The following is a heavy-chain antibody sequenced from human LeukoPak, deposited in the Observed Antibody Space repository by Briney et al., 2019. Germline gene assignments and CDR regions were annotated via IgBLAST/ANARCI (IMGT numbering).Heavy chain of an antibody. D-gene: IGHD6-25*01. CDR1: GGSISSSNW. J-gene: IGHJ4*02. CDR2: IYISGST. V-gene: IGHV4-4*01. Sequence: NPSGTLSLTCAVSGGSISSSNWWSWVRQPQGEGLEWIGEIYISGSTNYDPSLKSRVTISVDKSKNQFSLELSSVTAADTAVYCCARGGTGYIDYWGQGTLVTVSS. CDR3: ARGGTGYIDY.